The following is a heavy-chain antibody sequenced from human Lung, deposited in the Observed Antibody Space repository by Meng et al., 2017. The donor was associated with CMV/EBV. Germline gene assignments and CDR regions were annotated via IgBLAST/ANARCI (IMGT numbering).Heavy chain of an antibody. V-gene: IGHV3-30*04. CDR2: ISYDGSNK. CDR3: AREMLVVPAATLSD. CDR1: GFTFSSYA. J-gene: IGHJ4*02. D-gene: IGHD2-2*01. Sequence: GGSLRPXXAAFGFTFSSYAMHWVRQAPGKGLEWVAVISYDGSNKYYADSVKGRFTISRDNSKNTLYLQMNSLRAEDTAVYYCAREMLVVPAATLSDWGQGTXVTVAS.